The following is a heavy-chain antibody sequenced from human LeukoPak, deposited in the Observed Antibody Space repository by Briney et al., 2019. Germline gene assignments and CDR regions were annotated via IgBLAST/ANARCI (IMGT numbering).Heavy chain of an antibody. Sequence: ASVKVSCKVSGYTLTELSMHWVRQAPGKGLERMGGFDPEDGETIYAQKFQGRVTMTEDTSTDTAYMELSSLRSEDTAVYYCGRVPGDTFLLSYMDVWGKGTTVTVSS. CDR1: GYTLTELS. D-gene: IGHD2/OR15-2a*01. CDR2: FDPEDGET. V-gene: IGHV1-24*01. J-gene: IGHJ6*03. CDR3: GRVPGDTFLLSYMDV.